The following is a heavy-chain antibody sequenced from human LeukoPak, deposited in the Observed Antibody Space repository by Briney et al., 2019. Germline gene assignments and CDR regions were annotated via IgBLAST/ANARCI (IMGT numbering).Heavy chain of an antibody. Sequence: ASVTVSCKASGYTFTSYAMHWVRQAPGQRLEWMGWINAGNGNTKYSQEFQGRVTITRDTSASTAYMELSSLRSEDMAVYYCARGALKWELPPIRARKSYYFDYWGQGTLVTVSS. V-gene: IGHV1-3*03. D-gene: IGHD1-26*01. CDR3: ARGALKWELPPIRARKSYYFDY. CDR2: INAGNGNT. J-gene: IGHJ4*02. CDR1: GYTFTSYA.